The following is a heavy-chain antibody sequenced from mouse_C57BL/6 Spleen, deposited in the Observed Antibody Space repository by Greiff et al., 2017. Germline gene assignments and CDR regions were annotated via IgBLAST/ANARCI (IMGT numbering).Heavy chain of an antibody. D-gene: IGHD1-1*01. Sequence: QVQLQQPGAELVKPGASVKMSCKASGYTFTSYWITWVKQRPGQGLEWIGDIYPGSGSTNYNEKFKSKATLTVDTSSSTAYMQLSSLTSEDSAVYYCARWYYGSSSWFAYWGQGTLVTVSA. CDR3: ARWYYGSSSWFAY. CDR1: GYTFTSYW. CDR2: IYPGSGST. V-gene: IGHV1-55*01. J-gene: IGHJ3*01.